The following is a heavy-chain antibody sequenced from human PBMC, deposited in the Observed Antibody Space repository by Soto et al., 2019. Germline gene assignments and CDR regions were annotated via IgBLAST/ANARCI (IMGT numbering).Heavy chain of an antibody. V-gene: IGHV1-69*12. J-gene: IGHJ6*02. Sequence: QVQVVQSGAEVKKPGSSVKVSCKTSGGTFSTSAISWVRQAPGQGLEWMGGIMPIFRTADYAQRFQGRVTISADESASTADLELRSLTSEDTAIYYCARDKDRAQIGGNYYYIMDVWGQGTTVTVTS. CDR3: ARDKDRAQIGGNYYYIMDV. CDR1: GGTFSTSA. CDR2: IMPIFRTA.